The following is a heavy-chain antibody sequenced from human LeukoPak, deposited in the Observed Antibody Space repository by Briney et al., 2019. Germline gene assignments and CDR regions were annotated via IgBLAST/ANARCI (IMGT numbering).Heavy chain of an antibody. D-gene: IGHD3-10*01. J-gene: IGHJ4*02. CDR1: GFTFSSYA. V-gene: IGHV3-23*01. CDR2: ISGSGGTT. Sequence: GGSLRLSCAASGFTFSSYAMTWVRQAPGKGLEWVSGISGSGGTTYYADSVKGRFTISRDNSKNTLYLQMNSLKAEDTAVYYCARDRDYYGSGSSHLDYWGQGTLVTVSS. CDR3: ARDRDYYGSGSSHLDY.